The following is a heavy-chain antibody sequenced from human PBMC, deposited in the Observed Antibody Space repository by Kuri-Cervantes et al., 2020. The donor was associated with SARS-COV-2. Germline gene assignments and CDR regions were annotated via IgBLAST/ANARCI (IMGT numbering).Heavy chain of an antibody. CDR1: GGSFSSYY. CDR3: ARGGGYSGYAGYYYGMDV. CDR2: IYYSGGT. Sequence: GSLRLSCAVYGGSFSSYYWSWIRQPPGKGLEWIGYIYYSGGTNYNPSLKSRVTISVDTSKNQFSLKLSSVTAADTAVYYCARGGGYSGYAGYYYGMDVWGQGTTVTVSS. J-gene: IGHJ6*02. D-gene: IGHD5-12*01. V-gene: IGHV4-59*01.